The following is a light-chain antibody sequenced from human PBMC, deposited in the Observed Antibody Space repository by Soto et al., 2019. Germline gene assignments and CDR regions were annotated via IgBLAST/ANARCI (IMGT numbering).Light chain of an antibody. CDR3: RSYTSWSPPYD. V-gene: IGLV2-14*01. CDR2: EVS. Sequence: QSALTHPASVCGSPGGWITIPCTGTSSDVGGYNFVSWYRQHPDKASKRMIFEVSNRPSGVSNRFSGSKSGNTASMTISALQDEDKADYYSRSYTSWSPPYDSGSGPKVTV. CDR1: SSDVGGYNF. J-gene: IGLJ1*01.